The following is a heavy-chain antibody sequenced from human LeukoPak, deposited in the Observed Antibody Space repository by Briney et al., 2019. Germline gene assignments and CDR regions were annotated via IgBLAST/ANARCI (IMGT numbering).Heavy chain of an antibody. V-gene: IGHV4-59*01. D-gene: IGHD6-13*01. Sequence: SETLSLTRTVSGGSISFYHWSWIRQSPGKELEWIGDISESGSTNYMPSLKSRVTISVDKSTQFSLKLSSVPAADTAVYYCARAGSGWYGGRLFEFWGPGALVAVSS. CDR2: ISESGST. CDR1: GGSISFYH. CDR3: ARAGSGWYGGRLFEF. J-gene: IGHJ4*02.